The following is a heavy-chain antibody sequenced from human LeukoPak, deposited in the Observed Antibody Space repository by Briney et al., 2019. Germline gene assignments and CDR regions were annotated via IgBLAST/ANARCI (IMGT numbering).Heavy chain of an antibody. V-gene: IGHV3-30*02. D-gene: IGHD6-13*01. CDR2: IRYDGSNK. CDR1: GFTFSSYG. Sequence: GGSLRLSCAASGFTFSSYGMHWVRQAPGKGLEWVAFIRYDGSNKYYADSMKGRFTISRDNSKNTLYLQMNSLRAEDTAVYYCAKVYSAAAGTFYFDYWGQGTLVTVSS. CDR3: AKVYSAAAGTFYFDY. J-gene: IGHJ4*02.